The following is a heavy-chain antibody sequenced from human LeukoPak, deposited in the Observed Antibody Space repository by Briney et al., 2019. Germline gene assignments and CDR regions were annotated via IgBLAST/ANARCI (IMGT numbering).Heavy chain of an antibody. D-gene: IGHD1-1*01. J-gene: IGHJ4*02. CDR3: SRGDDPYKVGNY. Sequence: PSETLSLTCTSYGGSFNNYYHSWVRHPPGKGLEWIGEIHPSGSTTYNPSLISRVTISVDTSKNQFSLKLTSVPAAHTAVYYCSRGDDPYKVGNYWGQGTLVTVSS. CDR1: GGSFNNYY. V-gene: IGHV4-34*01. CDR2: IHPSGST.